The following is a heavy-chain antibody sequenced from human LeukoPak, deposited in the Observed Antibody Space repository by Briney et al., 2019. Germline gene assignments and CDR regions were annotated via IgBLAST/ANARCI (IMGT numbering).Heavy chain of an antibody. CDR3: ARDSDSIDY. D-gene: IGHD2-15*01. Sequence: PRGSLRLSCAASGFTFSSYWMHWVRQAPGKGLEWVSYISSSSSYTNYADSVKGRFTISRDNAKNSLYLQMNSLRAEDTAVYYCARDSDSIDYWGQGTLVTVSS. CDR1: GFTFSSYW. V-gene: IGHV3-21*05. CDR2: ISSSSSYT. J-gene: IGHJ4*02.